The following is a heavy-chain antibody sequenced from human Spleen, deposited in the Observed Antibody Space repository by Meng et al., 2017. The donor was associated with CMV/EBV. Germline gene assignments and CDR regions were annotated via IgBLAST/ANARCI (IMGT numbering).Heavy chain of an antibody. CDR3: ARPSGSAPNWFDP. Sequence: CKVSGYIFIDYFIRWVRRAPGRGLEWMGWINPINGGTHFAQKFQDRVTLTRDTSTNTAYMELSSLTSDDTAVYYCARPSGSAPNWFDPWGQGTLVTVSS. D-gene: IGHD1-26*01. CDR2: INPINGGT. J-gene: IGHJ5*02. V-gene: IGHV1-2*02. CDR1: GYIFIDYF.